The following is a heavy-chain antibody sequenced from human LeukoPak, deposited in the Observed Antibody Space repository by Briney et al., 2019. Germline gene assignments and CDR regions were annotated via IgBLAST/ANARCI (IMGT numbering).Heavy chain of an antibody. CDR3: ASGSDSSGFGFDY. CDR1: GGTFSSYA. J-gene: IGHJ4*02. D-gene: IGHD3-22*01. CDR2: IIPIFGTA. Sequence: SVKVSCKASGGTFSSYAISWVRQAPGQGLEWMGRIIPIFGTANYAQKFQGRVTITTDESTSSAYMELSSLRSEDTAVYYCASGSDSSGFGFDYWGQGTLVTVSS. V-gene: IGHV1-69*05.